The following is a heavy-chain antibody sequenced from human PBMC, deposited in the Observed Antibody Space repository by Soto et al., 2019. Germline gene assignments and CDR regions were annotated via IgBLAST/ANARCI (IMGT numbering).Heavy chain of an antibody. Sequence: SETLSLTCAVYGGSFSGYYWSWIRQPPGKGLEWIGEINHSGSTNYNPSLKSRVTISVDTSKNQFSLKLSSVTAADTAVYYCARGRVVVVPAARTPPPNYYYYGMDVWGQGTMVTVS. J-gene: IGHJ6*02. D-gene: IGHD2-2*01. V-gene: IGHV4-34*01. CDR3: ARGRVVVVPAARTPPPNYYYYGMDV. CDR1: GGSFSGYY. CDR2: INHSGST.